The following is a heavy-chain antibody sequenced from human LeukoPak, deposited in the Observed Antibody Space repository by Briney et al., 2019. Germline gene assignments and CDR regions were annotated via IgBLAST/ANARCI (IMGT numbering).Heavy chain of an antibody. Sequence: GGSLRLSCAASGFTFSSYAMHWVRQAPGKGLEYVSAISSDGGSTYYANSVKGRFTISRDNSKNTLYLQMGSLRAEDMAAYYCARGYTVVAPPAFDYWGQGTLVTVSS. J-gene: IGHJ4*02. CDR1: GFTFSSYA. D-gene: IGHD4-23*01. CDR3: ARGYTVVAPPAFDY. CDR2: ISSDGGST. V-gene: IGHV3-64*01.